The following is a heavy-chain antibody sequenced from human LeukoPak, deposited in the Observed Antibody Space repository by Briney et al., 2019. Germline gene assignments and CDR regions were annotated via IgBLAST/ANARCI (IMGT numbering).Heavy chain of an antibody. J-gene: IGHJ4*02. CDR2: IIPILGIA. D-gene: IGHD3-10*01. CDR1: GYIFTGYY. V-gene: IGHV1-69*04. CDR3: ARGWFGELLGY. Sequence: GASVKVSCKASGYIFTGYYMHWVRQAPGQGLEWMGRIIPILGIANYAQKFQGRVTITADKSTSTAYMELSSLRSEDTAVYYCARGWFGELLGYWGQGTLVTVSS.